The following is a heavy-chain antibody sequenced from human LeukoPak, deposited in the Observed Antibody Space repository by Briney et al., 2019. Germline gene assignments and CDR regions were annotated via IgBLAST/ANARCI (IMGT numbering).Heavy chain of an antibody. CDR3: ARQAARSYDY. V-gene: IGHV3-30-3*01. CDR1: GFTFNSYS. J-gene: IGHJ4*02. Sequence: GGSLRLSCAASGFTFNSYSMHWVRQAPGKGLEWVAVISYDGSNKYYADSVKGRFTISRDNSKNTLYLQMNSLRTEDTAVFYCARQAARSYDYWGQGTLVTVSS. D-gene: IGHD6-6*01. CDR2: ISYDGSNK.